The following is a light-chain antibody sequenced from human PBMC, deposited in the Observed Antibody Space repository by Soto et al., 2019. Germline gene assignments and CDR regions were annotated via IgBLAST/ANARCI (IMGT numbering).Light chain of an antibody. CDR2: DAS. J-gene: IGKJ4*01. CDR3: RRRSNWLLT. CDR1: QSVSSY. V-gene: IGKV3-11*01. Sequence: EIVLTQSPATLSLSPGERATLSCRASQSVSSYLAWYQQKRGQAPRLLIYDASNRATGIPARFSGSGSETDFTLTISSLEPEDFAVYYCRRRSNWLLTFGGGTKVEIK.